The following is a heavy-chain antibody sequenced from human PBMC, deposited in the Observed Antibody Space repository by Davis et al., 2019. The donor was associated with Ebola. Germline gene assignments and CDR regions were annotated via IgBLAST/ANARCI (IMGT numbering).Heavy chain of an antibody. D-gene: IGHD3-10*01. CDR2: INHSGST. V-gene: IGHV4-34*01. J-gene: IGHJ6*02. Sequence: PSETLSLTCAVYGGSFSGYYWSWIRQPPGKGLEWIGEINHSGSTNYNPSLKSRVTISVDTSKNQFSLKLSSVTAADTAVYYCASEDRRYYGSGSYYNRIRRDGVWGQGTTVTVSS. CDR1: GGSFSGYY. CDR3: ASEDRRYYGSGSYYNRIRRDGV.